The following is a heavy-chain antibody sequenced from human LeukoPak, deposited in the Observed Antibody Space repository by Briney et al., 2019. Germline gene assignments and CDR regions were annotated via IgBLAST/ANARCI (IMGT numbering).Heavy chain of an antibody. CDR3: ARLAYCGGDCSWAGAFDI. V-gene: IGHV3-21*01. J-gene: IGHJ3*02. CDR2: ISSSSSYI. Sequence: PGGSLRLSCAASEFTFDNYAMSWVRQAPGKGLEWVSSISSSSSYIYYADSEKGRFTISRDNAKNSLYLQMNSLRAEDTAVYYCARLAYCGGDCSWAGAFDIWGQGTMVTVSS. D-gene: IGHD2-21*02. CDR1: EFTFDNYA.